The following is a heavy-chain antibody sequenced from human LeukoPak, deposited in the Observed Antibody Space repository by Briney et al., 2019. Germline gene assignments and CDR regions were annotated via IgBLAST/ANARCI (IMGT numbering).Heavy chain of an antibody. CDR1: GFSFNNYW. V-gene: IGHV3-74*01. CDR2: INSDGSTT. J-gene: IGHJ4*02. Sequence: GGSLSLSCAASGFSFNNYWMHWVRQTSGKGLVWVSRINSDGSTTTYADSVKGRFTISRDNAKNTLYLQMNSLRAEDTAVYYCARGNYYGSGTYYSPSSYWGQETRVTVSS. CDR3: ARGNYYGSGTYYSPSSY. D-gene: IGHD3-10*01.